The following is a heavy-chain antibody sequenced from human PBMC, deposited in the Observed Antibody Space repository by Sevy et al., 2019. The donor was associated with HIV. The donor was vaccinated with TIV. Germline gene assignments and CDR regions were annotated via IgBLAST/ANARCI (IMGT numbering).Heavy chain of an antibody. CDR3: ARDPVYSSGWYGVFDYYYYGMDV. CDR2: ISAYNGNT. CDR1: GYTFTSYG. V-gene: IGHV1-18*01. Sequence: ASVKVSCKASGYTFTSYGISWVRQAPGQGLEWMGWISAYNGNTNYAQKLQGRVTMTTDTSTSTAYMELRILRSDDTAVYYCARDPVYSSGWYGVFDYYYYGMDVWGQGTTVTVSS. J-gene: IGHJ6*02. D-gene: IGHD6-19*01.